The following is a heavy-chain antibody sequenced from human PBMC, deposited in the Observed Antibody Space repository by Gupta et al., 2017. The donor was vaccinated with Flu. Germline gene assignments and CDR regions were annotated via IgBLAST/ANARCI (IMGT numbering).Heavy chain of an antibody. Sequence: EVQLVETGGGLIQPGGSLRLSCAASGFTVSSNYMSWVRQAPGKGLEWVSVIYSGGSTYYADSVKGRFTISRDNSKNTLYLQMNSLRAEDTAVYYCARDSSGYDFWSGNGGYYGMDVWGQGTTVTVSS. J-gene: IGHJ6*02. CDR1: GFTVSSNY. CDR3: ARDSSGYDFWSGNGGYYGMDV. CDR2: IYSGGST. D-gene: IGHD3-3*01. V-gene: IGHV3-53*02.